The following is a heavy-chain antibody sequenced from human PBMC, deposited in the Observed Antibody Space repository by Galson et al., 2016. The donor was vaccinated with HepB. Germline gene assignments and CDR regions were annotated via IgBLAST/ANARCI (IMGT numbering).Heavy chain of an antibody. CDR1: GYSFTNFY. J-gene: IGHJ1*01. V-gene: IGHV1-46*01. Sequence: SVKVSCKASGYSFTNFYIHWVRQAPGQGLEWMGLINPSRGSTNYAQKFQGRVTMSRDTSTSTVYMELSGLRSEDTADYFCARSRGAAATGGFDLGGQATLVIVSS. CDR2: INPSRGST. D-gene: IGHD3-10*01. CDR3: ARSRGAAATGGFDL.